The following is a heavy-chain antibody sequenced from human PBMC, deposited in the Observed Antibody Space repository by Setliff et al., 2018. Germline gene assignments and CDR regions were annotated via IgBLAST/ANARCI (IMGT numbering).Heavy chain of an antibody. V-gene: IGHV4-39*07. CDR2: VYYSGNT. Sequence: SETLSLTCTVSGGSISTTDYYWGWIRQPPGKGLEWIGCVYYSGNTYYSPSLKSRVTMFVDTSKNQFSLKVSSVTAADTAVYYCARDLGHGGDSDYWGQGILVTVSS. J-gene: IGHJ4*02. CDR3: ARDLGHGGDSDY. D-gene: IGHD2-21*02. CDR1: GGSISTTDYY.